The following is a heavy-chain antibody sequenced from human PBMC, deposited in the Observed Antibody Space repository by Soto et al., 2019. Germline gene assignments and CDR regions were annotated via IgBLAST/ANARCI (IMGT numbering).Heavy chain of an antibody. CDR2: FDPEDGET. CDR3: ATERGHCTNGVCYFYGMDV. Sequence: QVQLVQSGAEVKKPGASVKVSCKVSGYTLTELSMHWVRQAPGKGLEWMGGFDPEDGETIYAQKVQGRVTMTEDTSTDTAYMELSSLRSEDTAVYYCATERGHCTNGVCYFYGMDVWGQGTTVTVSS. J-gene: IGHJ6*02. V-gene: IGHV1-24*01. CDR1: GYTLTELS. D-gene: IGHD2-8*01.